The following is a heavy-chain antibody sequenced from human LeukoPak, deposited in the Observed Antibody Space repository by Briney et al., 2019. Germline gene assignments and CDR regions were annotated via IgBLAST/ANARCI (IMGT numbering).Heavy chain of an antibody. V-gene: IGHV3-23*01. CDR2: ISGSGGST. Sequence: GGSLRLSCAASGFTFSSYAVSWVRQAPGKGLEWVSAISGSGGSTYYADSVKGRFTISRDNSKNTLYLQMNSLRAEDTAVYYCAKDISYYYDSSGYYYGGGAFDIWGQGTMVTVSS. D-gene: IGHD3-22*01. CDR1: GFTFSSYA. J-gene: IGHJ3*02. CDR3: AKDISYYYDSSGYYYGGGAFDI.